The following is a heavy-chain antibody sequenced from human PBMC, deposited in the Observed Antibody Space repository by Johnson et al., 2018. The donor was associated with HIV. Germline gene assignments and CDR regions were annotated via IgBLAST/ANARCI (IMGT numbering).Heavy chain of an antibody. CDR1: GFTFHDYG. V-gene: IGHV3-20*04. CDR2: INCNGGST. D-gene: IGHD2-15*01. Sequence: VQLVESGGGVVRPGGSLRLSCTASGFTFHDYGMNWVRQTPGKGLEWVSGINCNGGSTGFADSVNGRFTISRDNAKNSMYLQMNSLRVEDTALYYCVRYTGYCSGGRCDDAFDVWGQGTVVTVAS. J-gene: IGHJ3*01. CDR3: VRYTGYCSGGRCDDAFDV.